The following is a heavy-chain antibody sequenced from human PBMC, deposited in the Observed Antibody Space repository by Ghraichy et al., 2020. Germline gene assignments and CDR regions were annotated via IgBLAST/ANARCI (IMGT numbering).Heavy chain of an antibody. D-gene: IGHD2/OR15-2a*01. V-gene: IGHV6-1*01. CDR3: ARGRHNTFDI. CDR2: TYRMAS. J-gene: IGHJ3*02. Sequence: SQTLSLTCVISGDSLSNNDVAWNWIRQSPSRGLEWLGRTYRMASEYAESVKARTAITPDTSKNQFSLRLNSVTPDGTAVYYCARGRHNTFDIWGQGIMVTVSS. CDR1: GDSLSNNDVA.